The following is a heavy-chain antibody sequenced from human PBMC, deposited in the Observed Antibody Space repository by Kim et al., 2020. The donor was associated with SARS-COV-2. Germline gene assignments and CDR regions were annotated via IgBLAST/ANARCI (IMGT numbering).Heavy chain of an antibody. CDR1: GFTFSSYG. V-gene: IGHV3-23*01. J-gene: IGHJ4*02. CDR2: ISGKGITT. D-gene: IGHD2-21*02. CDR3: AKRGDDKAPGGSFDG. Sequence: GGSLRLSCAASGFTFSSYGMTWVRQAPGKGLEWVSIISGKGITTSYADSVKGRFTISRDNSKNTLYLQMNGLRAEDTAVFYCAKRGDDKAPGGSFDGWGQGTLVTVSS.